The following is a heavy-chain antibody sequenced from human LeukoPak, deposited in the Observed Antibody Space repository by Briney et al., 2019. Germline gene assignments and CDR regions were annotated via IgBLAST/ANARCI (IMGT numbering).Heavy chain of an antibody. D-gene: IGHD2-2*01. J-gene: IGHJ4*02. CDR3: AKCHDPREYYFDY. CDR2: IYYTGST. V-gene: IGHV4-59*01. Sequence: SETLSLTCTVSGGSINSYYWSWIRQPPGKGLEWIGYIYYTGSTNYNPSLRSRVTMSVDTSKNQFSLKLSSVTAADTAVYYCAKCHDPREYYFDYWGQGTLVTVSS. CDR1: GGSINSYY.